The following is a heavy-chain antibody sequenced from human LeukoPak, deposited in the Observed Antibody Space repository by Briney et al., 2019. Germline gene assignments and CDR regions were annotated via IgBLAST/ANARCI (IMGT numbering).Heavy chain of an antibody. CDR1: GFSFRNAW. CDR3: TPVWNCGVDCSDAFDI. D-gene: IGHD2-21*02. CDR2: IKSRTDGGTT. Sequence: AGSLRLSCAASGFSFRNAWMSWVRQAPGKGLELVGRIKSRTDGGTTDYAARVKGRFTISRDDSKNTLYLQMNSLKTEDTAVYYFTPVWNCGVDCSDAFDIWGQGTMVTVSS. J-gene: IGHJ3*02. V-gene: IGHV3-15*01.